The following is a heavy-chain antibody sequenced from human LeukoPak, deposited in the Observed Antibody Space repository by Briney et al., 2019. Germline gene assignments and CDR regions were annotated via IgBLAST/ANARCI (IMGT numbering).Heavy chain of an antibody. V-gene: IGHV3-73*01. CDR2: IRSKANSYAT. Sequence: GGSLRLSCAASGFTFSGSAMHWVRQASGKGLEWVGRIRSKANSYATAYAASVKGRFTISRDDSKNTAYLQMNSLKTEDTAVYYCARGFSYYYGSGSYFRWGQGTLVTVSS. CDR1: GFTFSGSA. CDR3: ARGFSYYYGSGSYFR. D-gene: IGHD3-10*01. J-gene: IGHJ4*02.